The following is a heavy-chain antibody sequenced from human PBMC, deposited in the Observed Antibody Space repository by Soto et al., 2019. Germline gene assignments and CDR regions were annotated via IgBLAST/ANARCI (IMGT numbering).Heavy chain of an antibody. D-gene: IGHD3-10*01. Sequence: ASVKVSCKVSGYTLTELSMHWVRQAPGKGLEWMGGFDPEDGETIYAQKFQGRVTMTEDTSTDTAYMELSSLRSEDTAVYYGATDPRREGPGDYWGQGTLVTVSS. CDR3: ATDPRREGPGDY. J-gene: IGHJ4*02. CDR2: FDPEDGET. CDR1: GYTLTELS. V-gene: IGHV1-24*01.